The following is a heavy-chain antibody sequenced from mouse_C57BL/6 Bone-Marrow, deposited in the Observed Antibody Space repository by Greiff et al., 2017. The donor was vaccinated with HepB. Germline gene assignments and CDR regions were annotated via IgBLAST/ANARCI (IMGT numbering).Heavy chain of an antibody. CDR3: ARPPRRVWYYYAMDY. CDR1: GFTFSDYY. CDR2: ISNGGGST. J-gene: IGHJ4*01. D-gene: IGHD1-1*02. V-gene: IGHV5-12*01. Sequence: DVMLVESGGGLVQPGGSLKLSCAASGFTFSDYYMYWVRQTPEKRLEWVAYISNGGGSTYYPDTVKGRFTISRDNAKNTLYLQMSRLKSEDTAMDYCARPPRRVWYYYAMDYWGQGTSVTVSS.